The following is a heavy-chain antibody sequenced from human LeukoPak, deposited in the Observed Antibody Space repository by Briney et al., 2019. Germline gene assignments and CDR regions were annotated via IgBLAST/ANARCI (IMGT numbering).Heavy chain of an antibody. V-gene: IGHV1-8*01. Sequence: ASVKVSCKASEYTFTSYDINRVRQATGQGLEWMGWMNPNSGNTGYAQKFQGRVTMTRVTSISTAYMELNNLTSEDTAVYYRARGSWGEIAGRKSFEFWGQGSLVTVSS. CDR2: MNPNSGNT. CDR1: EYTFTSYD. CDR3: ARGSWGEIAGRKSFEF. J-gene: IGHJ4*02. D-gene: IGHD6-6*01.